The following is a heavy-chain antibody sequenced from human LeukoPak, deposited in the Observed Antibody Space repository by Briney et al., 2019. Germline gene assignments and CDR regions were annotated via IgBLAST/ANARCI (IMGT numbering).Heavy chain of an antibody. Sequence: PSETLSLTCTVSGYSISSGYYWGWIRQPPGKGLEWIGSIYHSGSTYYNPSLKSRVTISVDTSKNQFSLKLSSVTAADTAVYYCARDRGAYSSGWYLVDYMDVWGKGTTVTVSS. D-gene: IGHD6-19*01. CDR3: ARDRGAYSSGWYLVDYMDV. J-gene: IGHJ6*03. CDR2: IYHSGST. V-gene: IGHV4-38-2*02. CDR1: GYSISSGYY.